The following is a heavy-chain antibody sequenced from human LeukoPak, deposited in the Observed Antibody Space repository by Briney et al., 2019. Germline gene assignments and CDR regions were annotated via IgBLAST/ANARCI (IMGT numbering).Heavy chain of an antibody. Sequence: PGGSLRLSCAASGFTFSSYAMHWVRQAPGKGLEWVAVISYDGSNKYYADSVKGRFTISRDNSKNTLYLQMNSLRAEDTAVYYCARDPGGWYSTADFDYWGQGTLVTVSS. D-gene: IGHD6-19*01. CDR1: GFTFSSYA. J-gene: IGHJ4*02. CDR2: ISYDGSNK. V-gene: IGHV3-30-3*01. CDR3: ARDPGGWYSTADFDY.